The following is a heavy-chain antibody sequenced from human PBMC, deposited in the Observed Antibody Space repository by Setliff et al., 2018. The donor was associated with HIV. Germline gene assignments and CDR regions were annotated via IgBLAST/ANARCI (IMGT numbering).Heavy chain of an antibody. D-gene: IGHD4-17*01. Sequence: ASVKVSCKASGYIFTSYGISWVRQAPGQGLEWMGGIIPTFTRANYAQKFQAIVIITTDKSTSTAFMELTSLTSEDTAVYYCARSVHSLYGDYATYFDPWGQGTQVTVSS. V-gene: IGHV1-69*05. J-gene: IGHJ5*02. CDR3: ARSVHSLYGDYATYFDP. CDR2: IIPTFTRA. CDR1: GYIFTSYG.